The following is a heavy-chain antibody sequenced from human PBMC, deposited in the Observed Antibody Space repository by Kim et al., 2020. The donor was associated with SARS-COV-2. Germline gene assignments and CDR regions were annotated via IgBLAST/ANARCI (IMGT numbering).Heavy chain of an antibody. V-gene: IGHV4-34*01. CDR1: GGSFSGYY. Sequence: SQTLSLTCAVYGGSFSGYYWSWIRQPPGKGLEWIGEINHSGSTNYNPSLKSRVTISVDTSKNQFSLKLSSVTAADTAVYYCARGGRLRLGGIDIWGQGTMVTVSS. CDR2: INHSGST. D-gene: IGHD4-17*01. J-gene: IGHJ3*02. CDR3: ARGGRLRLGGIDI.